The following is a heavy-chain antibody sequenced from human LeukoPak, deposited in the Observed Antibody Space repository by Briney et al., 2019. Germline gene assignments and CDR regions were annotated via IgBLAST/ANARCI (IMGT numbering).Heavy chain of an antibody. CDR2: INHNGNVN. V-gene: IGHV3-7*03. D-gene: IGHD3-3*01. CDR3: ALRFLEWLFGFFDP. CDR1: GFTFSSYW. Sequence: GGSLRLSCAASGFTFSSYWMNWARQAPGKGLEWVASINHNGNVNYYVDSVKGRFTISRDNAKNSLYLQMSNLRAEDTAVYYCALRFLEWLFGFFDPWGQGTLVTVSS. J-gene: IGHJ5*02.